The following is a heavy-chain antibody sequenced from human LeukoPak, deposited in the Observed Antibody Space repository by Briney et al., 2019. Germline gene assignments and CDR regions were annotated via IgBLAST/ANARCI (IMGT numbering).Heavy chain of an antibody. V-gene: IGHV3-30*18. CDR2: ISYDGSNK. J-gene: IGHJ6*02. CDR1: GFTFSSYG. CDR3: AKVTTSTKYYSGMDV. D-gene: IGHD1-14*01. Sequence: GRSLRLSCAASGFTFSSYGMHWVRQAPGKGLEWVAVISYDGSNKYYADSVKGRFTISRDNSKNTVYLQMNSLRAEDTAVYYCAKVTTSTKYYSGMDVWGQGTTVTVSS.